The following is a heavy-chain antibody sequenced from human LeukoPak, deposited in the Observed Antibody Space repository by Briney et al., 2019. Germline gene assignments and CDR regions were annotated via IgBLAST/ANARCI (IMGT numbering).Heavy chain of an antibody. CDR3: ARDGNWNYGIPIDY. V-gene: IGHV4-30-2*01. Sequence: PSETLSLTCTVSGDSISSGGYYWSWIRQPPGKGLEWIGYIYHSGSTYYNPSLKSRVTISVDRSKNQFSLKLSSVTAADTAVYYCARDGNWNYGIPIDYWGQGTLVTVSS. D-gene: IGHD1-7*01. CDR1: GDSISSGGYY. CDR2: IYHSGST. J-gene: IGHJ4*02.